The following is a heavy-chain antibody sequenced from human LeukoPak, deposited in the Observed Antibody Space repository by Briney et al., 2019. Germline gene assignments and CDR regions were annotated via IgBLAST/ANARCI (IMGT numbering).Heavy chain of an antibody. CDR3: ARVQLAADSSLSVCDYVDD. CDR2: INPNSGGT. CDR1: GYTLTAYY. D-gene: IGHD1-1*01. Sequence: ASVKVSCKPPGYTLTAYYIYWGPGAPGQGLEWVGWINPNSGGTKYAQKFQGRVTMTRDTSISTAYMELSRLRSDDTAVYYCARVQLAADSSLSVCDYVDDCGQRALVTVSS. V-gene: IGHV1-2*02. J-gene: IGHJ4*02.